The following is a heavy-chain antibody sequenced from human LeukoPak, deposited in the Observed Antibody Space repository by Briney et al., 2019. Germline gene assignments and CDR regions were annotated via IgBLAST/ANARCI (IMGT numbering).Heavy chain of an antibody. CDR2: IYYSGNT. CDR1: GDSIRSRDYY. J-gene: IGHJ5*02. V-gene: IGHV4-39*02. CDR3: ATRRFTNWFDP. Sequence: PSETLSLTCAVSGDSIRSRDYYWAWIRQPPGRGLEWIGTIYYSGNTYHSPSLKSRVTISVDASKSLFSLRLTSVTAADTAVYYCATRRFTNWFDPWGPGTLVTVSS. D-gene: IGHD3-3*01.